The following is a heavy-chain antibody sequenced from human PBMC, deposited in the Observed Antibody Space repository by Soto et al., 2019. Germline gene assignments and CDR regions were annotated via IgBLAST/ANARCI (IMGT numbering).Heavy chain of an antibody. J-gene: IGHJ4*02. D-gene: IGHD3-22*01. CDR3: ARLTNNYDNSGYCYFDF. V-gene: IGHV4-39*01. CDR1: GGSISSSTYY. Sequence: PSETLSLTCTVSGGSISSSTYYWGWMRQPPGKGLEWIASFFIGGNTYYNPSLKSRVTISVDTSKNQFSLQLSSVTAADMAVYYCARLTNNYDNSGYCYFDFWSPGILVTVSS. CDR2: FFIGGNT.